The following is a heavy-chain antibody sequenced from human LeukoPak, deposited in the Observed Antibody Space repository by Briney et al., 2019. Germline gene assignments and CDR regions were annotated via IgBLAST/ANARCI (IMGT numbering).Heavy chain of an antibody. CDR3: ARDHVRFLEWLSEFYFDY. J-gene: IGHJ4*02. V-gene: IGHV1-18*01. Sequence: GASVTVSCKASGYTFTSYGISWVRQAPGQGLEWMGWISAYNGNTNYAQKLQGRVTMTTDTSTSTAYMELRSLRSDDTAVYYCARDHVRFLEWLSEFYFDYWGQGTLVTVSS. D-gene: IGHD3-3*01. CDR1: GYTFTSYG. CDR2: ISAYNGNT.